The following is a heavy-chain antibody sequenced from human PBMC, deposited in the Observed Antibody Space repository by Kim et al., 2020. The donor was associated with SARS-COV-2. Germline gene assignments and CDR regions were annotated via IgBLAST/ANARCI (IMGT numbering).Heavy chain of an antibody. Sequence: SETLSLTCTVSGGSISSSSYYWGWIRQPPGKGLEWIGSIYYSGSTYYNPSLKSRVTISVDTSKNQFSLKLSSVTAADTAVYYCARHGESSTLWLPNPLVAFDSWGQGTMVTVSS. CDR2: IYYSGST. CDR1: GGSISSSSYY. J-gene: IGHJ3*02. D-gene: IGHD2-21*01. V-gene: IGHV4-39*01. CDR3: ARHGESSTLWLPNPLVAFDS.